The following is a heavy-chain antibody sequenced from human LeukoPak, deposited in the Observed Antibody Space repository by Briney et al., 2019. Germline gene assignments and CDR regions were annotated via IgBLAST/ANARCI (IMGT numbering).Heavy chain of an antibody. CDR3: AKDLGSGSYACDI. CDR2: IRHDGSDK. Sequence: GSLRPSCAASGFTFNVHWVRQTPGQGLEGGAFIRHDGSDKYYADSVKGRFTISRDNSKNTMYLQMNSLRTEDTAVYYCAKDLGSGSYACDIWGQGTMVTVSS. D-gene: IGHD3-10*01. CDR1: GFTFNV. V-gene: IGHV3-30*02. J-gene: IGHJ3*02.